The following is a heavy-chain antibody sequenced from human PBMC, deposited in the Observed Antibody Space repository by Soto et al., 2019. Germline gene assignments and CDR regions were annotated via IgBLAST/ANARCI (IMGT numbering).Heavy chain of an antibody. D-gene: IGHD2-8*02. CDR3: ARDKITGLFDY. V-gene: IGHV4-34*01. J-gene: IGHJ4*02. CDR2: INHSGST. Sequence: PSETLSLTCAVYGGSFSGYCLTWIRQPPGTGLEWIGEINHSGSTNYNPSLKSRVTISVDTSKNQFSLKLTSVTAADTTVYYCARDKITGLFDYWGQGTLVTVS. CDR1: GGSFSGYC.